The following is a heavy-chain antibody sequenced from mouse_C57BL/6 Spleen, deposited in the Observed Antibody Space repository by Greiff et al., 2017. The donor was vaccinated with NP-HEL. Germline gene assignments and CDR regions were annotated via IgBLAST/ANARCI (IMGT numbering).Heavy chain of an antibody. CDR2: IHPNSGST. D-gene: IGHD1-1*01. V-gene: IGHV1-64*01. Sequence: QVQLQQPGAELVKPGASVKLSCKASGYTFTSYWMHWVKQRPGQGLEWIGMIHPNSGSTNYNEKFKSKATLTVDKSSSTAYMQLSSLTSEDSAVYYCAIQAGPITTVVATGENYFDYWGQGTTLTVSS. CDR1: GYTFTSYW. J-gene: IGHJ2*01. CDR3: AIQAGPITTVVATGENYFDY.